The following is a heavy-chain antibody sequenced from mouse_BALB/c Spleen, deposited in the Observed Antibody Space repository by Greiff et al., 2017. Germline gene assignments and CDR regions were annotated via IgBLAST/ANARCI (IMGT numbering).Heavy chain of an antibody. D-gene: IGHD2-4*01. J-gene: IGHJ3*01. CDR3: ARYDSASGFAY. V-gene: IGHV1-14*01. CDR1: GYTFTSYV. CDR2: INPYNDGT. Sequence: QLQESGPELVKPGASVKMSCKASGYTFTSYVMHWVKQKPGQGLEWIGYINPYNDGTKYNEKFKGKATLTSDKSSSTAYMELSSLTSEDSAVYYCARYDSASGFAYWGQGTLVTVSA.